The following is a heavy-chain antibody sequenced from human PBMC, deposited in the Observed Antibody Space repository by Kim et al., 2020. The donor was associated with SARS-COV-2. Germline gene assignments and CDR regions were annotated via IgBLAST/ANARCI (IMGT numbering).Heavy chain of an antibody. CDR1: GGSISSHY. Sequence: SETLSLTCTVSGGSISSHYWSWIRQPPGKGLEWIGYISYSGNTYYKPSLKSRVTISVETSRSQFSLNLTSVNAADTGVYYCARGQRQQLHFTGDYYMDVWGKGTTVTVSS. V-gene: IGHV4-59*11. CDR2: ISYSGNT. CDR3: ARGQRQQLHFTGDYYMDV. D-gene: IGHD6-13*01. J-gene: IGHJ6*03.